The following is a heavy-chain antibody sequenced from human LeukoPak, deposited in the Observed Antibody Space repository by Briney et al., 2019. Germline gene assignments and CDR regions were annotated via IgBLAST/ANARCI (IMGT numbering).Heavy chain of an antibody. CDR3: ARTGGSFYFYYYMDV. D-gene: IGHD1-26*01. Sequence: SETLSLTCTVSGGSIRSSSYNWGRIRQPPGTGLEWIGNIHYTGSTYYNPSLKSRVTISVDMSKNQFSLKLSSVTAADTAVYYCARTGGSFYFYYYMDVWGKGTTVTVSS. V-gene: IGHV4-39*07. J-gene: IGHJ6*03. CDR1: GGSIRSSSYN. CDR2: IHYTGST.